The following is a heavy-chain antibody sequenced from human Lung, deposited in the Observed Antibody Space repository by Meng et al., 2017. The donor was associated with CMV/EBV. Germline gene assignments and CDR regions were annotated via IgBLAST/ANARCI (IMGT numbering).Heavy chain of an antibody. CDR2: IHPHRGDT. D-gene: IGHD7-27*01. CDR1: GYTFTTQY. Sequence: AVKVSCKASGYTFTTQYFHWVRQAPGQGLEWMGWIHPHRGDTNYAQQFQGRVTLTRDTSINTGYMELTRLTSDDTAVYYCARDNNWGPDYWGQGTLVTVSS. V-gene: IGHV1-2*02. J-gene: IGHJ4*02. CDR3: ARDNNWGPDY.